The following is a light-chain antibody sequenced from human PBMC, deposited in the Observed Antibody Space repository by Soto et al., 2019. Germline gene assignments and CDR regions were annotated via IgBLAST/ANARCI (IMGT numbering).Light chain of an antibody. CDR1: HSISEW. CDR3: QQYYTFCA. J-gene: IGKJ1*01. Sequence: DLQMTQSPSTLSASVGDRVTISCRASHSISEWLAWYQQKPGKAPKLLIYKASTLESGVPARFSGCGSGTEFTLTISSLQPDDFATYYCQQYYTFCAFGQGTKVEIK. V-gene: IGKV1-5*03. CDR2: KAS.